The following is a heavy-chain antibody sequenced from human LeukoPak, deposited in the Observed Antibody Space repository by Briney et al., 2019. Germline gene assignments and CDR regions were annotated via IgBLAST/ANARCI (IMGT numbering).Heavy chain of an antibody. Sequence: SGGSLRLSRAASGFAFSFYAMSWLRQPPGKGLEWVSTINANSGTTSYAASVRGRFTISRDNSKNTLYLQVNTLRADDTATYYCAKPVSGGLAVTADWFHPWGQGTLVVVSS. CDR3: AKPVSGGLAVTADWFHP. D-gene: IGHD6-19*01. J-gene: IGHJ5*01. CDR2: INANSGTT. CDR1: GFAFSFYA. V-gene: IGHV3-23*01.